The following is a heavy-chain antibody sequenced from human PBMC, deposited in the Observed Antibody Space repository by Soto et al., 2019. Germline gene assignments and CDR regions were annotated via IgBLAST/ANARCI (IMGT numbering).Heavy chain of an antibody. J-gene: IGHJ6*02. CDR3: AKAYCGGDCYFPSYYYYYGMDV. D-gene: IGHD2-21*02. Sequence: WWSLRLSCSASVFTFSSYAMSWVRQAPGKGLEWVSAISGSGGSTYYADSVKGRFTISRDNSKNTLYLQMNSLRAEDTAVYYCAKAYCGGDCYFPSYYYYYGMDVWGQGTTVTVSS. CDR1: VFTFSSYA. CDR2: ISGSGGST. V-gene: IGHV3-23*01.